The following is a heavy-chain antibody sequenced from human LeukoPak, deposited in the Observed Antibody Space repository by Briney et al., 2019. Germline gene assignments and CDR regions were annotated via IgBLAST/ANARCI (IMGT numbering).Heavy chain of an antibody. CDR3: ARALYYDSSGPGY. CDR2: ISSSSSYT. D-gene: IGHD3-22*01. Sequence: PGGSLRLSCAASGFTFSDYYMSWIRQAPGKGLEWVSYISSSSSYTNYADSVKGRFTIFRDNAKNSLYLQMNSLRAEDTAVYYCARALYYDSSGPGYWGQGTLVTVSS. CDR1: GFTFSDYY. V-gene: IGHV3-11*05. J-gene: IGHJ4*02.